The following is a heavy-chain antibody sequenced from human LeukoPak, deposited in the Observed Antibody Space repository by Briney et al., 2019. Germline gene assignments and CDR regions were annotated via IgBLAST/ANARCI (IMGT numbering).Heavy chain of an antibody. CDR3: ARTTEGYAGGPGYSYYYYMDV. CDR2: IYYSGST. CDR1: GGSISSSSYY. V-gene: IGHV4-39*07. J-gene: IGHJ6*03. D-gene: IGHD5-12*01. Sequence: SETLSLTCIVSGGSISSSSYYWGWIRQPPGKGLEWIGSIYYSGSTYYNPSLKSRVTISVDTSKNQVSLKLRSVTAADTAVYYCARTTEGYAGGPGYSYYYYMDVWGKGTTVTISS.